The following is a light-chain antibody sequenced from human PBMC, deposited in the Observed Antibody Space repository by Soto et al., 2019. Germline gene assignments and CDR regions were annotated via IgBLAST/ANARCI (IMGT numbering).Light chain of an antibody. Sequence: QSVLTQPASVSGSPGQSITISCTGTSRDVGGYNFVSWYQQHPGKAPKLMLYNVYDRPSGISHRFSGSRSGNTASLTISGLQAEDEAHYYCYSYTSSSTLVFGGGTKVTVL. CDR3: YSYTSSSTLV. CDR1: SRDVGGYNF. CDR2: NVY. J-gene: IGLJ2*01. V-gene: IGLV2-14*03.